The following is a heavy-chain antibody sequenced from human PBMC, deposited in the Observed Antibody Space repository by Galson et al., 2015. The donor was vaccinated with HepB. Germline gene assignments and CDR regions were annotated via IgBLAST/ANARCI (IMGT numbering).Heavy chain of an antibody. CDR1: GFTFSNHW. CDR3: TRDSGDVPRDY. Sequence: LRLSCAASGFTFSNHWMHWVRQTPGKGLVWLSDINGDGSRTSYADAVQGRFTISRDNAKNTLYLQMDSLRAEDTAVYYCTRDSGDVPRDYWGQGTLVTVSS. D-gene: IGHD7-27*01. J-gene: IGHJ4*02. V-gene: IGHV3-74*01. CDR2: INGDGSRT.